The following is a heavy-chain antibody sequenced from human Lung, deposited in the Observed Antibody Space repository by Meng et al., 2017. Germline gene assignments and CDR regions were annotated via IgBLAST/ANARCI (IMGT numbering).Heavy chain of an antibody. CDR3: TTDLPFTEGGVITT. V-gene: IGHV3-15*01. J-gene: IGHJ5*02. CDR2: IKSKVDGGTT. D-gene: IGHD3-16*02. Sequence: LVGAGGGLVKPVGSLSLSCVASGFSFTDAWMSWVRQAPGKGLEWVGRIKSKVDGGTTDFAAPVKGRFTISRDDVQNTLYLQMDSLKTEDTAVYYCTTDLPFTEGGVITTWGQGTLVTVSS. CDR1: GFSFTDAW.